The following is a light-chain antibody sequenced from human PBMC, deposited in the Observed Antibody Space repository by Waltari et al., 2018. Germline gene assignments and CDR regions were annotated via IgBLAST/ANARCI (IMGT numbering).Light chain of an antibody. V-gene: IGLV2-23*02. J-gene: IGLJ2*01. Sequence: QPALTQPASVSGSPGQSITISCTGSSNDIGNSNHVCWYQQHPGKAPRLTISEVTERPAGVSVRVLGSKAGNTASLTISGLQAEDEADYYCLSYTTRISFVFGGGTKLSVL. CDR2: EVT. CDR1: SNDIGNSNH. CDR3: LSYTTRISFV.